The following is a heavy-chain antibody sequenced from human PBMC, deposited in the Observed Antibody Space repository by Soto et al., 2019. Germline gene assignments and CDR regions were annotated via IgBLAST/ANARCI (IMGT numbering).Heavy chain of an antibody. CDR3: VRSRYGGCFDF. Sequence: GGSLRLSCAASGFTFSSYWMTWVRQAPGKGLEWVANIKQDGSDKYYVDSVKGRFTISRDNAKDSLHLQINSLRADDTAVYYCVRSRYGGCFDFWGQGTLVTAPQ. CDR1: GFTFSSYW. D-gene: IGHD4-17*01. CDR2: IKQDGSDK. V-gene: IGHV3-7*04. J-gene: IGHJ4*02.